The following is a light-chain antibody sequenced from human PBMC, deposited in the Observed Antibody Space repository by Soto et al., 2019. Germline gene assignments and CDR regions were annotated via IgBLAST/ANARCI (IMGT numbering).Light chain of an antibody. J-gene: IGKJ1*01. CDR3: QQYGSSPWT. Sequence: ELVLTQSPGTLSLSPGERATLSCRASQSVSSSYLAWYQQKTGQAPRILIYGESSRATGIPDRFSGSGSGTDLNLTISRLEPEDFAVYYCQQYGSSPWTFGQGTKVDIK. V-gene: IGKV3-20*01. CDR1: QSVSSSY. CDR2: GES.